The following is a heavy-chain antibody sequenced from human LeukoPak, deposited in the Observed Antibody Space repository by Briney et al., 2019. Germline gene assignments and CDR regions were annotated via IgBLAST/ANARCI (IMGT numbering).Heavy chain of an antibody. J-gene: IGHJ6*03. Sequence: GGSLRLSCAASGFTFSSYWMTWVRQAPGKGLEWVSCMTGSGGSTYHADSVKGRFTVSRDNAKNSLYLQMNSLRAEDTAVYYCASEPYCSSTSCHRSYYMDVWGKGTTVTVSS. CDR2: MTGSGGST. CDR3: ASEPYCSSTSCHRSYYMDV. V-gene: IGHV3-23*01. CDR1: GFTFSSYW. D-gene: IGHD2-2*01.